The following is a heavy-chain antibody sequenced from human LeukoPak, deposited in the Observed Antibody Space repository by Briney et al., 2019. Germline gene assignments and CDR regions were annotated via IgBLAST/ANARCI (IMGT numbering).Heavy chain of an antibody. CDR1: GYTFTSYG. D-gene: IGHD2-2*01. V-gene: IGHV1-18*01. CDR3: ARDWKVVPAAISYGMDV. CDR2: ISAYNGNT. Sequence: GASVKVSCKASGYTFTSYGISWVRQASGQGLEWMGWISAYNGNTNYAQKLQGRVTMTIDTSTSTAYMELRSLRSDDTAVYYCARDWKVVPAAISYGMDVWGQGTTVTVSS. J-gene: IGHJ6*02.